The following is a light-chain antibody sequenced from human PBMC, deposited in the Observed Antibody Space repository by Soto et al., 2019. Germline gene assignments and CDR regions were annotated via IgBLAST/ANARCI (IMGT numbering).Light chain of an antibody. J-gene: IGKJ2*01. V-gene: IGKV2-28*01. CDR2: LGS. CDR1: QSLLHSNGYNY. Sequence: DIVMPQSPLSLPVTPGEPASISCRSSQSLLHSNGYNYLDWYQQKPGQSPQLLIDLGSNRASGVPDRFSGRGSGTGFTLEISRVEAVDVGDYYCMQALQSPYIFGHVSKVESK. CDR3: MQALQSPYI.